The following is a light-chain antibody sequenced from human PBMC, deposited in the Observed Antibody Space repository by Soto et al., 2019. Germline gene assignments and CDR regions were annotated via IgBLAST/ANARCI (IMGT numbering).Light chain of an antibody. CDR2: GAS. J-gene: IGKJ1*01. CDR1: QSVSSN. CDR3: QEYNTWPWT. Sequence: EIVMKKSPATLSVTKGERATLSCRASQSVSSNLAWYQQKPGQAPRVLIYGASTRATGIPDRFSGSGSGTEFILTITSLQSEDSAVYYCQEYNTWPWTFGQGTKVDI. V-gene: IGKV3-15*01.